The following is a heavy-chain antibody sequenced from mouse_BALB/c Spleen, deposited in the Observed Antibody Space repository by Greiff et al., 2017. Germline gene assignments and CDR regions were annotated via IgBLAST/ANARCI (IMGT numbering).Heavy chain of an antibody. Sequence: EVQLQESGPGLVKPSQSLSLTCTVTGYSITSDYAWNWIRQVPGNKLEWMGYISYSGSTGYNPSLKSRISITRDTSKNQFFLQLNSVTTEDTATYYCATITTATWFAYWGQGTLVTVSA. V-gene: IGHV3-2*02. CDR2: ISYSGST. CDR1: GYSITSDYA. J-gene: IGHJ3*01. D-gene: IGHD1-2*01. CDR3: ATITTATWFAY.